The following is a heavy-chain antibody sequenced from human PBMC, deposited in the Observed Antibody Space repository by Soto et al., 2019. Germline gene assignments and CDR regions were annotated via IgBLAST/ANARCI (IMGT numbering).Heavy chain of an antibody. V-gene: IGHV4-34*01. CDR1: GGSFSGYY. CDR2: INHSGST. Sequence: PSETLSLTCAVYGGSFSGYYWSWIRQPPGKGLEWIGEINHSGSTNYNPSLKSRVTISVDTSKNQFSLKLSSVTAADTAVYYCAPGYSPTADPWGQGTLVTVSS. J-gene: IGHJ5*02. D-gene: IGHD3-9*01. CDR3: APGYSPTADP.